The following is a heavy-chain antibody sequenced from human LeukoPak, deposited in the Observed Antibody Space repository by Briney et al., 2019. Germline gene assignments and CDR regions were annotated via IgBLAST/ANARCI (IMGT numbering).Heavy chain of an antibody. J-gene: IGHJ4*02. Sequence: ASVKVSCKASGYTFTSYGISWVRQAPGQGLEWMGWISAYSGDTNFAQKFQGRVTLTTDRTSSTAYLELRSLRSDDTAVYYCARGSLYYFDYWGQGTLVTVSS. CDR1: GYTFTSYG. V-gene: IGHV1-18*01. CDR3: ARGSLYYFDY. CDR2: ISAYSGDT.